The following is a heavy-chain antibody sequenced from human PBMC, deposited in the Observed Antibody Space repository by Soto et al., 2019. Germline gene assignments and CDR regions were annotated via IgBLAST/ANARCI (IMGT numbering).Heavy chain of an antibody. V-gene: IGHV4-31*02. Sequence: SETLSLTCPVSGGSISSGGYYWNWIRQHPGKGLEWIGYIYYSGSTYYNPSLKTRVTVSIDTSKNQFSLKLSSVTAADTAVYYCARVRFITGTTFRFDPWGQGTLVTVSS. CDR3: ARVRFITGTTFRFDP. D-gene: IGHD1-7*01. J-gene: IGHJ5*02. CDR2: IYYSGST. CDR1: GGSISSGGYY.